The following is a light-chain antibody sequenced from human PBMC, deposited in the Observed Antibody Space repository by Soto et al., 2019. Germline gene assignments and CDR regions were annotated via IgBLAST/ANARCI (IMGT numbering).Light chain of an antibody. CDR1: QSVLYSSNNKNY. J-gene: IGKJ5*01. CDR2: LGS. Sequence: DIVMTQSPDSLAVSLGERATINCKSGQSVLYSSNNKNYLAWYLQKPGQSPQLLIYLGSNRASGVPDRFSGSGSGTDFTLKISRVEAEDVGVYYCMEALQAPRALGQGTRLEIK. V-gene: IGKV2-28*01. CDR3: MEALQAPRA.